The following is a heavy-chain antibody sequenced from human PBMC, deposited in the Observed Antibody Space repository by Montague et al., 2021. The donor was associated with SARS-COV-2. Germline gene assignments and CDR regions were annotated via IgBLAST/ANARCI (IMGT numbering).Heavy chain of an antibody. Sequence: SLRLSCAASGFTFGDYAMSWIRQAPGKGLEWVGFIRSKAYGGTTEYAASVKGRFTISRDDSKSIAYLQMNSLKTEDTAVYYCTRDTYYDILTRFDPWGQGTMVNVSS. CDR1: GFTFGDYA. CDR2: IRSKAYGGTT. V-gene: IGHV3-49*03. D-gene: IGHD3-9*01. J-gene: IGHJ5*02. CDR3: TRDTYYDILTRFDP.